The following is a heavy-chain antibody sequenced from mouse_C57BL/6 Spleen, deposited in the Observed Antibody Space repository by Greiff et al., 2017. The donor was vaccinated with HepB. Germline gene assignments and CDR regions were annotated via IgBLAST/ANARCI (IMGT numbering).Heavy chain of an antibody. D-gene: IGHD1-1*01. Sequence: EVKLQESGPGLVKPSQSLSLTCSVTGYSITSGYSWNWIRQFPGNKLEWMGYISYDGSNNYNPSLKNRISITRDTSKNQFFLKLNSVTTEDTATYYCARDYYGADYWGQGTTLTVSS. V-gene: IGHV3-6*01. CDR3: ARDYYGADY. J-gene: IGHJ2*01. CDR2: ISYDGSN. CDR1: GYSITSGYS.